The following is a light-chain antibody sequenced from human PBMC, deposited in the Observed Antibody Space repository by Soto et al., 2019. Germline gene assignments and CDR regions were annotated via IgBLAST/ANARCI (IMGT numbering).Light chain of an antibody. CDR2: GAS. V-gene: IGKV3-20*01. CDR3: QQYGSSPYT. CDR1: QSVSSSY. Sequence: EIVLTQSAGTLSLSPGERVTLSCRASQSVSSSYLAWYQQKPGQAPRLLIYGASSRATGIPDRFSGSGSGTDFALTISRLEPEDFAVYSCQQYGSSPYTFGQGTKLEIK. J-gene: IGKJ2*01.